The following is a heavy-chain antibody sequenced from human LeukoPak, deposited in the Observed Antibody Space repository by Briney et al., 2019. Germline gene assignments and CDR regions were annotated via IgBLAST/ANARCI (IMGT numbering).Heavy chain of an antibody. CDR3: ARGRDSSGNYYDSSGRAD. J-gene: IGHJ4*02. D-gene: IGHD3-22*01. CDR2: INHSGST. V-gene: IGHV4-34*01. Sequence: SETLSLTCAVYGGSFSGYYWSWIRQPPGKGLEWIGEINHSGSTNYNPSLKSRVTISVDTSKSQFSLKLSSATAADTAVYYCARGRDSSGNYYDSSGRADWGQGTLVTVSS. CDR1: GGSFSGYY.